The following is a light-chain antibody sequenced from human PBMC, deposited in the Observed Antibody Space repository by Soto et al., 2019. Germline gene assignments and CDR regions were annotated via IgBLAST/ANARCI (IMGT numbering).Light chain of an antibody. J-gene: IGKJ4*01. CDR2: GAS. Sequence: ILMTQSPLTLSVSRGEGATLSCRASQNINSNLAGYQQRPGQAPRVLIYGASSRASGIPDRFSGSGSGTDFTLTINRLEPDDFAVYYCEQYKDWPPLTFGGGTRVESK. V-gene: IGKV3D-15*01. CDR1: QNINSN. CDR3: EQYKDWPPLT.